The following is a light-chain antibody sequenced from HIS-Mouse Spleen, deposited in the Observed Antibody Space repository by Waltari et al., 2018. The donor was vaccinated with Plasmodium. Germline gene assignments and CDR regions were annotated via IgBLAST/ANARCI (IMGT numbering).Light chain of an antibody. CDR3: QQYYSFPQT. CDR1: QGIISY. Sequence: AIWLTQSPSLLPASTGDRVPISCRNSQGIISYLAWYQQKPGKAPELLIYAASILQSGVPSRFSGSGSGTDFTLTISCLQSEDFATYYCQQYYSFPQTFGQGTKVEIK. J-gene: IGKJ1*01. V-gene: IGKV1D-8*02. CDR2: AAS.